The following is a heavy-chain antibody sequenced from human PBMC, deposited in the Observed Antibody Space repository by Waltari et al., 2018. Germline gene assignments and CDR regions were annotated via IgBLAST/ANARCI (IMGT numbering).Heavy chain of an antibody. V-gene: IGHV3-66*02. CDR2: IYGVGST. Sequence: EVQLVESGGGLVQPGGSLRLSCAASGFTVTNNYMSWVRQAPGKGLEWVSVIYGVGSTYYADSVKGRFTISRDNSKNTVYLQMNSLRDEDTAVYYCARSTGTWPSYFDYWGQGTLVTVSS. CDR1: GFTVTNNY. D-gene: IGHD1-1*01. J-gene: IGHJ4*02. CDR3: ARSTGTWPSYFDY.